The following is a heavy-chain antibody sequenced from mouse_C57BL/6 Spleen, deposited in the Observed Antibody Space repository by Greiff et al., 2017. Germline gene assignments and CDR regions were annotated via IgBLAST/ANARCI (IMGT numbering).Heavy chain of an antibody. CDR1: GYAFSSSW. V-gene: IGHV1-82*01. Sequence: QVQLKQSGPELVKPGASVKISCKASGYAFSSSWMNWVKQRPGKGLEWIGRIYPGDGDTNYNGKFKGKATLTADKSSSTAYMQLSSLTSEDSAVYFCARGELGQFAYWGQGTLVTVSA. D-gene: IGHD4-1*01. CDR2: IYPGDGDT. J-gene: IGHJ3*01. CDR3: ARGELGQFAY.